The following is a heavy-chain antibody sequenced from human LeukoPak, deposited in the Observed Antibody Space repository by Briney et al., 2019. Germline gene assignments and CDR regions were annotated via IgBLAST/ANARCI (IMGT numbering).Heavy chain of an antibody. CDR3: ANLQEVYYGMGV. V-gene: IGHV3-23*01. CDR1: GFTFSSYA. J-gene: IGHJ6*02. Sequence: GGSLRLSCAASGFTFSSYAMSWVRQAPGNGLEWVSAISGSGGSTYYADSVKGRFTISRDNSKNTLYLQMNSLRAEDTAVYYCANLQEVYYGMGVWGQGTTVTVSS. CDR2: ISGSGGST.